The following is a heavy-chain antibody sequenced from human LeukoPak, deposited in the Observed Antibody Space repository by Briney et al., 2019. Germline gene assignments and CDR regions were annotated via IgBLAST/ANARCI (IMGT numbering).Heavy chain of an antibody. CDR2: VSGSEDNK. CDR1: GFTFSDYY. J-gene: IGHJ4*02. D-gene: IGHD1-26*01. Sequence: SGGSLRLSCAASGFTFSDYYMTWIRQAPGQGREWISYVSGSEDNKYYADSVKGRFAISRDNAEKSLFLQMSNLRAEDTAVYYCARAGLSGHYIDYWGQGTLVTVSS. V-gene: IGHV3-11*01. CDR3: ARAGLSGHYIDY.